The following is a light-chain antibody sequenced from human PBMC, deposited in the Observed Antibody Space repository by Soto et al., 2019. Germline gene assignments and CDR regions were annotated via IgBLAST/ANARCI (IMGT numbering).Light chain of an antibody. V-gene: IGLV2-14*01. CDR2: EVS. J-gene: IGLJ1*01. Sequence: QSALTQPASVSGSPGQSITISCTGTSSDVGNYKYVSWYQQHPGEAPKLMIYEVSNRPSGVSNRFSGSKSGNTASLTISGLQAEEETDYYCFSYTSSGTYVFGTGTKVTVL. CDR1: SSDVGNYKY. CDR3: FSYTSSGTYV.